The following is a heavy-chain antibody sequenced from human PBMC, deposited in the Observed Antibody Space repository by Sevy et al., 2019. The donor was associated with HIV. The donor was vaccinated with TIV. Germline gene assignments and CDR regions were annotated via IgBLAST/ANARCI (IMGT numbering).Heavy chain of an antibody. D-gene: IGHD6-13*01. CDR3: VRAIAAAGSF. J-gene: IGHJ4*02. Sequence: GGSLRLSCVVSGFSLNNYWMSWVRQAPGKGLEWVANINQDGSVKYYVGSVKGRFIISRDHARNLLHLQMNGLRVEDTALYYCVRAIAAAGSFWGQGTLVTVSS. CDR2: INQDGSVK. V-gene: IGHV3-7*01. CDR1: GFSLNNYW.